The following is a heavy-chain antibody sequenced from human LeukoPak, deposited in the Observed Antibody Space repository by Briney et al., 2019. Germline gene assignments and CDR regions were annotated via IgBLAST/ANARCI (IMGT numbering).Heavy chain of an antibody. V-gene: IGHV3-23*01. CDR3: AKDRVDDYLGLFDY. Sequence: GGSLRLSCAASGFTVSSKYMSWVRQAPGKGLEWVSRISGSAGSTYYADSVKGRFTISRDNSKNTLYLQMNSLRAEDTAVYYCAKDRVDDYLGLFDYWGQGTLVTVSS. D-gene: IGHD3-16*01. CDR1: GFTVSSKY. J-gene: IGHJ4*02. CDR2: ISGSAGST.